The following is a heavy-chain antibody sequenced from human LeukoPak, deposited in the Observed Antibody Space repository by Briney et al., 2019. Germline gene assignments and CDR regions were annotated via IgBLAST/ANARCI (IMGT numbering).Heavy chain of an antibody. CDR1: GGSISSGGYS. Sequence: SETLSLTCAVSGGSISSGGYSWSWIRQPPGKGLEWIGYIYHSGSTYYNPSLKSRVTISVDRSKNQFSLKLSSVTAADTAVYYCARVKGPFWSGYTPYYYGMDVWGQGTTVTVSS. CDR2: IYHSGST. J-gene: IGHJ6*02. CDR3: ARVKGPFWSGYTPYYYGMDV. V-gene: IGHV4-30-2*01. D-gene: IGHD3-3*01.